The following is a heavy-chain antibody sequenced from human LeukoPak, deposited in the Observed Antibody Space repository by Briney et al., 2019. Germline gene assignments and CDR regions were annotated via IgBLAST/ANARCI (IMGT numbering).Heavy chain of an antibody. Sequence: GGSLSLSCEASGFRFSPSAMSWVRQAPGRGLEWVSAVSGSGVRTYYADSVKGRFTISRDNSRLFLQMNSLTAEDAGVYYCAKDASAVAGPESSFDVWGQGTVVTVTS. V-gene: IGHV3-23*01. D-gene: IGHD6-19*01. CDR2: VSGSGVRT. CDR3: AKDASAVAGPESSFDV. J-gene: IGHJ3*01. CDR1: GFRFSPSA.